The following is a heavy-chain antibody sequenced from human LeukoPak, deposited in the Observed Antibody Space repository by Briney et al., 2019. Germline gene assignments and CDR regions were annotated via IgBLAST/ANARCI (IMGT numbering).Heavy chain of an antibody. D-gene: IGHD2-21*01. CDR3: ARSVIPLGMDV. CDR2: INPSGGST. CDR1: GYTFTSYY. V-gene: IGHV1-46*01. J-gene: IGHJ6*02. Sequence: EASVTVSCTASGYTFTSYYMHWVRQAHGQGLEWMGIINPSGGSTSYAQKFQGRVTMTRDTSTSTVYMELSSLRSEDTAVYYCARSVIPLGMDVWGQGTTVTVSS.